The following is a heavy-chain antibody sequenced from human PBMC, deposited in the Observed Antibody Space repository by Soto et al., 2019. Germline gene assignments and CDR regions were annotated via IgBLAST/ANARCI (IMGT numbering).Heavy chain of an antibody. J-gene: IGHJ4*02. V-gene: IGHV1-18*04. CDR3: ARDFKTAGLYSSSWVDY. CDR2: ISAYNGNT. CDR1: GYTFTSYG. Sequence: EASVKVSCKASGYTFTSYGISWVRQAPGQGLEWMGWISAYNGNTNYAQKLQGRVTMTTDTSTSTAYMELRSLRSDDTAVYYCARDFKTAGLYSSSWVDYWGQGTLVTVSS. D-gene: IGHD6-13*01.